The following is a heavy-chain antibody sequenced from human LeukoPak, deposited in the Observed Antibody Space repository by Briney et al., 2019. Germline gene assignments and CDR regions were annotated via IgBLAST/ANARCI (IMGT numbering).Heavy chain of an antibody. CDR3: TTDIVLMVYATEP. J-gene: IGHJ5*02. D-gene: IGHD2-8*01. V-gene: IGHV3-15*07. CDR1: GFTFSNAW. CDR2: IKSKTDGGTT. Sequence: GGSLRLSCAASGFTFSNAWMNWVRQAPGKGLEWVGRIKSKTDGGTTDYAAPVKGRFTISRDDSKNTLYLQMNSLKTEDTAVYYCTTDIVLMVYATEPWGQGTVVTVSS.